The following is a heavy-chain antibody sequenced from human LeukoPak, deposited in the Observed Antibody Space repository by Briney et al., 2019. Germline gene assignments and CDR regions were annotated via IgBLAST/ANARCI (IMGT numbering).Heavy chain of an antibody. CDR1: GGSISSYY. J-gene: IGHJ4*02. CDR2: IYYSGST. Sequence: SETLSLTCTVSGGSISSYYWSWIRQPPGKGLEWIGFIYYSGSTNYNPSLRSRPTISVDTSMNQFTLKLSSVTAADTAVYYCASSERGFWEPNTYYFDYWGQGTLVTVSS. V-gene: IGHV4-59*01. CDR3: ASSERGFWEPNTYYFDY. D-gene: IGHD3-3*01.